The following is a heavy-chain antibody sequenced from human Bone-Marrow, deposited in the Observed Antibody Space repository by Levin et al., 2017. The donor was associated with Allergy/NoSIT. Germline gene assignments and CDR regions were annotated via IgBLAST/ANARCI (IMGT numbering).Heavy chain of an antibody. J-gene: IGHJ6*02. D-gene: IGHD3-3*01. CDR2: IHHTGKT. Sequence: SQTLSLTCAVSGASLNAYSWNWIRQSPGKGLEWIGEIHHTGKTNYSPSLKSRVTISLLDTARNQFSLKLTSVTAADTAVYFCARGGRVNPPHYAMDVWGQGTTVTVSS. CDR3: ARGGRVNPPHYAMDV. CDR1: GASLNAYS. V-gene: IGHV4-34*01.